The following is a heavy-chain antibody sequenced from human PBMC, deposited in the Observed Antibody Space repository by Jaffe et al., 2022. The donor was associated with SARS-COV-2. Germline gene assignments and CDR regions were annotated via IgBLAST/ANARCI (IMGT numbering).Heavy chain of an antibody. Sequence: EVQLVESGGGLVQPGGSLRLSCAASGFSFSNYWMHWVRQAPGKGLVWVSRINLDGTSTNYADSVEGRFTISRDNAKNTLYLQMNSLRAEDTAVYYCAKPKDRGKMIDAFDIWGQGTMVTVSS. CDR1: GFSFSNYW. J-gene: IGHJ3*02. CDR3: AKPKDRGKMIDAFDI. V-gene: IGHV3-74*01. D-gene: IGHD1-1*01. CDR2: INLDGTST.